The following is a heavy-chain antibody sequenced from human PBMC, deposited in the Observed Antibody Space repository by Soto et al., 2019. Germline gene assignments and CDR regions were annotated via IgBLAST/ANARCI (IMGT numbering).Heavy chain of an antibody. Sequence: ASVKVSCKASGYSFTGYYIHWVRQAPGQGLEWMGWINPNSGSTKYAQKFQGRVTMTRDTSISTAYMELSRLRSDDTAVYYCARGRYYYDSSRYDKEYYFDYWGQRTLVTVSS. CDR3: ARGRYYYDSSRYDKEYYFDY. CDR1: GYSFTGYY. V-gene: IGHV1-2*02. J-gene: IGHJ4*02. D-gene: IGHD3-22*01. CDR2: INPNSGST.